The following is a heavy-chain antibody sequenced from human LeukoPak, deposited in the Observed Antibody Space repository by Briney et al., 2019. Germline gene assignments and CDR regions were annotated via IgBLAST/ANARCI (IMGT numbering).Heavy chain of an antibody. J-gene: IGHJ4*02. D-gene: IGHD6-6*01. CDR3: AKGSIAARSGLFDY. CDR1: GFTFIHYA. Sequence: PGGSLRLSCAASGFTFIHYAMGWVRQAPGKGLEWVSTISDSGGYTYYADSVKGRFTISRGNSKNTLYVQMNSLRAEDTAVYYCAKGSIAARSGLFDYWGQGTLVTVSS. CDR2: ISDSGGYT. V-gene: IGHV3-23*01.